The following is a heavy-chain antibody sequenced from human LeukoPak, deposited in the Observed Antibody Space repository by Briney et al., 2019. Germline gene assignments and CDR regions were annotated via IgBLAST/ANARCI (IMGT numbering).Heavy chain of an antibody. CDR2: ISYDGSNK. D-gene: IGHD2-21*02. J-gene: IGHJ4*02. CDR3: ARGSSDCGGDCYTYYFDY. Sequence: GGSLRLSCAASGFTFSSYAMHWVRQAPGKGLEWVAVISYDGSNKYYADSVKGRFTISRDNSKNTLYQQMNSLRAEDTAVYYCARGSSDCGGDCYTYYFDYWGQGTLVTVSS. CDR1: GFTFSSYA. V-gene: IGHV3-30-3*01.